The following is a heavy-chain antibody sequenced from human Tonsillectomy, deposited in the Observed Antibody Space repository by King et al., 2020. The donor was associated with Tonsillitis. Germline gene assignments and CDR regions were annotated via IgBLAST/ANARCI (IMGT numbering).Heavy chain of an antibody. Sequence: HVQLVESGGGVVQPGRSLRLSCAASGFTFSSYAMHWVRQAPGKGLEWVAVISYDGSNKYYADSVKGRFTISRDNSKNTLYLQMNSLRAEDTAVYYCARAESSGYYYEDWGQGTLGTVSS. CDR1: GFTFSSYA. D-gene: IGHD3-22*01. CDR2: ISYDGSNK. J-gene: IGHJ4*02. CDR3: ARAESSGYYYED. V-gene: IGHV3-30*04.